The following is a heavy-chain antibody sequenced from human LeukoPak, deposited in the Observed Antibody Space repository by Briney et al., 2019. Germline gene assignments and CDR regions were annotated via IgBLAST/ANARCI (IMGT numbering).Heavy chain of an antibody. CDR1: GGSFGGYY. Sequence: SETLSLTCAVYGGSFGGYYWSWIRQPPGKGLEWIGEINHSGSSNYNQSLKSRVTISVDTSKNQFPLKLSSVTAADTAVYYCARGNPQPEEDIVVVVAAPYFDYWGQGTLVTVSS. D-gene: IGHD2-15*01. V-gene: IGHV4-34*01. CDR3: ARGNPQPEEDIVVVVAAPYFDY. CDR2: INHSGSS. J-gene: IGHJ4*02.